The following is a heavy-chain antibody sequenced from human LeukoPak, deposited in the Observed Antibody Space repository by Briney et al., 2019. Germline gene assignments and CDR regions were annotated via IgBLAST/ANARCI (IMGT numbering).Heavy chain of an antibody. V-gene: IGHV3-23*01. D-gene: IGHD1-1*01. CDR1: GFTFSNYA. J-gene: IGHJ4*02. CDR2: ISGSGGST. Sequence: GGSLRLSCAASGFTFSNYAMSWVRQAPGKGLEWVSAISGSGGSTYYADSVKGRFSISRDKSKNTLYLQMNSLRAEDTAIYYCAKNEIEPDYWGQGTLVTVSS. CDR3: AKNEIEPDY.